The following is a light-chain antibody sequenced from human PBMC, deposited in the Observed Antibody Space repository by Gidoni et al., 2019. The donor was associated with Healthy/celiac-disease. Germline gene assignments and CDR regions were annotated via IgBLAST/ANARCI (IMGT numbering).Light chain of an antibody. CDR3: QQYNSYPWT. CDR2: KAS. CDR1: QSISSW. Sequence: DIQMTPYPSTRSASVGDRVTITCRASQSISSWLAWYQQKPGKAPKLLIYKASSLESGVPSRFSGSGSGTEFTLTISSLQPDDFATYYCQQYNSYPWTFGQGTKVEIK. J-gene: IGKJ1*01. V-gene: IGKV1-5*03.